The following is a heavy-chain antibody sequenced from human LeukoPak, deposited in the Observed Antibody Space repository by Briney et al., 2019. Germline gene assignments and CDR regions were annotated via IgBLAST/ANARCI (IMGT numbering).Heavy chain of an antibody. CDR2: ISSSSSYI. CDR3: ARAKSRYFYYGMDV. V-gene: IGHV3-21*01. J-gene: IGHJ6*02. CDR1: GFTFSSYS. Sequence: GGSLRLSCAASGFTFSSYSMNWVRQAPGKGLEWVSSISSSSSYIYYADSVKGRFTISRDNAKNSLYLQMNSLRAEDTAVYYCARAKSRYFYYGMDVWGRGTTVTVSS.